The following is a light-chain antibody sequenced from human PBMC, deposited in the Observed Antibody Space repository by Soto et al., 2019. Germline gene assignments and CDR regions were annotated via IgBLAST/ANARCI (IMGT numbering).Light chain of an antibody. CDR3: SSYTSTGTPV. CDR1: STDVGGYNF. J-gene: IGLJ1*01. CDR2: EVT. V-gene: IGLV2-14*01. Sequence: QSVLTQPASVSGSLGQSITMSCTGTSTDVGGYNFVSWYQQHPDKAPKLLIYEVTNRPSGVSNRFSGSKSGNTASLTISGLQAEEEADYYCSSYTSTGTPVFGTGTKVTVL.